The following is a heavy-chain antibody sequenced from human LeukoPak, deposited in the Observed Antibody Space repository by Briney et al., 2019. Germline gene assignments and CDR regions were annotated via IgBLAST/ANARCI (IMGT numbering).Heavy chain of an antibody. D-gene: IGHD2-2*01. CDR1: GYTFTDFH. J-gene: IGHJ4*02. CDR3: ARTWGTEACRRPSCFQPDFDC. Sequence: ASVKVSCKASGYTFTDFHIHWLRRAPGQGLEYMGRISPDSGGTNYAQKFQGRVTMTRDTSVSTAYMELSSLRSDDTAIYYCARTWGTEACRRPSCFQPDFDCWGQGTLVTVSS. V-gene: IGHV1-2*06. CDR2: ISPDSGGT.